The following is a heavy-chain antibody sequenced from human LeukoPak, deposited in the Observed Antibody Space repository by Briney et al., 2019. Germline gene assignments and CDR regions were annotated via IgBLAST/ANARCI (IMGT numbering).Heavy chain of an antibody. J-gene: IGHJ4*02. V-gene: IGHV3-48*03. CDR3: AKEGEVATYTYFDY. CDR1: GFTFSIYE. D-gene: IGHD5-12*01. Sequence: GGSLRLSCAASGFTFSIYEMNWVRQAPGKGLEWVSYITTSGPTMYYADSVKGRFTISRDNSKNTLYLQMNSLRAEDTAVYYCAKEGEVATYTYFDYWGQGTLVTVSS. CDR2: ITTSGPTM.